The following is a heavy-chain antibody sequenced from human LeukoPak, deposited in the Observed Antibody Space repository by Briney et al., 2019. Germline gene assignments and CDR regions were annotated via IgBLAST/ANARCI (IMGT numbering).Heavy chain of an antibody. CDR2: ISNDGNYK. D-gene: IGHD3-10*01. J-gene: IGHJ4*02. V-gene: IGHV3-30-3*01. CDR3: ARDDAVTGGYLDF. Sequence: GGSLRLSCAASGFSLNTYAMHWVRQAPGKGLEWVALISNDGNYKYYADSVKGRFTISRDNSKNTVFLQLNNLRAEDTAIYYCARDDAVTGGYLDFWGQGTLVSVSS. CDR1: GFSLNTYA.